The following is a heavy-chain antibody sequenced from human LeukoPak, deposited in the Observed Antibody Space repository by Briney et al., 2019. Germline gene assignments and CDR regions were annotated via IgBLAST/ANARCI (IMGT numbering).Heavy chain of an antibody. J-gene: IGHJ4*02. CDR1: GGSFTSYY. D-gene: IGHD3-10*01. CDR2: INTSGTT. Sequence: SETLSLTCTVSGGSFTSYYWSWIRQPAGKGLEWIGHINTSGTTNYNPSLKSRVTMSTDTSKNQFSLKLSSVTAADTAIYYCARDAKYYYGSRTFFFFEYWGQGTPLTVSS. V-gene: IGHV4-4*07. CDR3: ARDAKYYYGSRTFFFFEY.